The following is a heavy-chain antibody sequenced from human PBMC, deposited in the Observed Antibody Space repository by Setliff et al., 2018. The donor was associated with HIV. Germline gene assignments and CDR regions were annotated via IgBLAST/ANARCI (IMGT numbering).Heavy chain of an antibody. CDR1: GYSISTAYY. J-gene: IGHJ2*01. Sequence: SETLSLTCAVSGYSISTAYYRGLIRQPPGKGLEWIGEIDHSGSTNYNPSLKSRVTISLDTSKNQFSLKLSSVTAADTAVYYCAREGARITIFGVVTALWYFDLWGRGTLVTVSS. CDR3: AREGARITIFGVVTALWYFDL. CDR2: IDHSGST. V-gene: IGHV4-38-2*02. D-gene: IGHD3-3*01.